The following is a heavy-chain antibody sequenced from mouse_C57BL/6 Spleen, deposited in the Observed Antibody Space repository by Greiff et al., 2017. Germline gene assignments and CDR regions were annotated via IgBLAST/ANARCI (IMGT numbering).Heavy chain of an antibody. CDR1: GYTFTSYW. CDR3: ARRDYSNYDCAMDY. CDR2: INPSSGYT. Sequence: QVQLQQSGAELAKPGASVKLSCKASGYTFTSYWMHWVKQRPGQGLEWIGYINPSSGYTKYNQKFQDKATLTADKSSSTAYMQLSSLTYEDSAVYYCARRDYSNYDCAMDYWGQGTSGTVSS. J-gene: IGHJ4*01. V-gene: IGHV1-7*01. D-gene: IGHD2-5*01.